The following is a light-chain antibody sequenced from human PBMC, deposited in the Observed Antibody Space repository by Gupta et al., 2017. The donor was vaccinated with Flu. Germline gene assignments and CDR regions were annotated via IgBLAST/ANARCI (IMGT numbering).Light chain of an antibody. J-gene: IGKJ3*01. CDR3: QLYGSSQPLT. CDR1: QSVSSSY. Sequence: EIVLTQSPGTLSLSPGERATLSCRASQSVSSSYLAWYQQKPGQAPRLLIYGASSRATGIPDRFSGSGSGTDFTLTISRREPEDFAVYYCQLYGSSQPLTFGPGTRVDMK. CDR2: GAS. V-gene: IGKV3-20*01.